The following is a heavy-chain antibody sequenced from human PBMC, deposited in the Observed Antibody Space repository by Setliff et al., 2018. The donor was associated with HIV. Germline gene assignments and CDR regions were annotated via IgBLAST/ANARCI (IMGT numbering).Heavy chain of an antibody. D-gene: IGHD6-19*01. J-gene: IGHJ4*02. CDR2: MNPSGGSI. CDR3: ARVPLSGWLYFDY. CDR1: GYTFTSYY. V-gene: IGHV1-46*01. Sequence: ASVKVSCKASGYTFTSYYMHWVRQAPGQGLEWMGIMNPSGGSISYAQKFQGRVTMTSDTSTSTVYMELSSLRSDDTAVYYCARVPLSGWLYFDYWGQGTLVTVSS.